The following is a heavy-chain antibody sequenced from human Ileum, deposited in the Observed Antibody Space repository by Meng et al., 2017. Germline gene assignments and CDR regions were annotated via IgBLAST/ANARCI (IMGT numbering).Heavy chain of an antibody. V-gene: IGHV3-33*01. J-gene: IGHJ4*02. CDR2: IWHDGKNK. D-gene: IGHD1-26*01. CDR3: ARDPGREGPIDY. CDR1: GFTFNNDG. Sequence: QDQLVEAGGGVVQPGTSLRLSCVASGFTFNNDGMHWVRQAPGKGLEWVAVIWHDGKNKYYGDSVKHRFTISRANSKNILYLQLTSLTAEDTAVYYCARDPGREGPIDYWGQGTLVTVSS.